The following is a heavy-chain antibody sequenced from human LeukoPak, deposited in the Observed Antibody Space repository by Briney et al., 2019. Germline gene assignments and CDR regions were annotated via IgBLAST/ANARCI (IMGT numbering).Heavy chain of an antibody. D-gene: IGHD4-17*01. CDR2: ISSSGSTI. V-gene: IGHV3-48*03. Sequence: PGGSLRLSCAASGFTFRSYEMNWVRQAPGKGLEWVSYISSSGSTIYHADSVKGRFTISRDNAKNSLYLQMNSLRAEDTAVYYCALPLRDGDFYFDYWGQGALVTVSS. CDR3: ALPLRDGDFYFDY. CDR1: GFTFRSYE. J-gene: IGHJ4*02.